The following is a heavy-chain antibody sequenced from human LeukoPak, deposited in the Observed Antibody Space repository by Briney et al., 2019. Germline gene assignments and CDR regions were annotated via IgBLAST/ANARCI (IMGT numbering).Heavy chain of an antibody. V-gene: IGHV4-34*01. CDR2: INHSGST. CDR1: GGSFSGYY. J-gene: IGHJ4*02. CDR3: ARGVQLDY. D-gene: IGHD6-13*01. Sequence: SETLSLTCAVYGGSFSGYYWSWIRQPPGKGLEWIGEINHSGSTNYNPSLKSRVTISVDTSKNQFSLKLSSVTAADTAVYYCARGVQLDYWGQGTLVTVSS.